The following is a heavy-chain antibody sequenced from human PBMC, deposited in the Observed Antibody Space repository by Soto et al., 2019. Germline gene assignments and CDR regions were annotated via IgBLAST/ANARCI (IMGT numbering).Heavy chain of an antibody. V-gene: IGHV1-46*03. CDR3: ARDHRGTTGEDYYYGMDV. Sequence: GASVKVSCKASGYTFTSYYMHWVRQAPGQGLEWMGIINPSGGSTSYAQKFQGRVTMTRDTSTSTVYMELSSLRSEDTAVYYCARDHRGTTGEDYYYGMDVWGQGTTDTVSS. CDR1: GYTFTSYY. J-gene: IGHJ6*02. D-gene: IGHD4-17*01. CDR2: INPSGGST.